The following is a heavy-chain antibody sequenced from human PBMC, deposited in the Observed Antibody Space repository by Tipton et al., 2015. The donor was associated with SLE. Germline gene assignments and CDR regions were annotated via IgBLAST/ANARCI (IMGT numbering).Heavy chain of an antibody. Sequence: TLSLTCAVYGGSFSGYYWSWIRQPPGKGLEWIGEINHSGSTYYNPSLKSRVTISVDTSKNQFSLKLSSVTAADTAVYYCARLVPDFWSGDDAFDIWGQGTMVTVSS. CDR1: GGSFSGYY. CDR2: INHSGST. D-gene: IGHD3-3*01. CDR3: ARLVPDFWSGDDAFDI. J-gene: IGHJ3*02. V-gene: IGHV4-34*01.